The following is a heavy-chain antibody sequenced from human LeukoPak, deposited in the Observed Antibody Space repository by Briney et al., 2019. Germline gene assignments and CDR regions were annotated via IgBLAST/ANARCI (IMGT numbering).Heavy chain of an antibody. CDR2: INPNSGGT. Sequence: GASVKVSCKASGYTFTNFGISWVRQAPGQGLEWMGWINPNSGGTNYAQKFQGWVTMTRDTSISTAYMELSRLRSDDTAVYYCARSSGEYGSGSYSPFDYWGQGTLVTVSS. D-gene: IGHD3-10*01. CDR1: GYTFTNFG. V-gene: IGHV1-2*04. J-gene: IGHJ4*02. CDR3: ARSSGEYGSGSYSPFDY.